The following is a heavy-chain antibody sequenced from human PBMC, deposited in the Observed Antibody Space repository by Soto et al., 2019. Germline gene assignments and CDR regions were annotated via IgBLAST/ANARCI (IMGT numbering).Heavy chain of an antibody. D-gene: IGHD4-17*01. J-gene: IGHJ2*01. V-gene: IGHV4-59*01. CDR2: VYYRGST. CDR3: ARDHAGYGGNSVWFFDL. Sequence: WTWIRQSPGKGLEWIGYVYYRGSTDYNPSLKSRVTMSADTSKNQFSLRLSSVTAADTAVYYCARDHAGYGGNSVWFFDLWGRGTLVTVSP.